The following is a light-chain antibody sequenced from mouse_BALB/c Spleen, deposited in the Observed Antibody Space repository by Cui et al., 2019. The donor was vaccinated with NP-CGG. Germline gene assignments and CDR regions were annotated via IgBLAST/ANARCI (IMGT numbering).Light chain of an antibody. CDR2: GTN. J-gene: IGLJ1*01. CDR3: ALWYSNHWV. Sequence: QAVVTQESALTTSPGKTVTLTCLSSTGAVTTSDYANWVQGKPDHLFTGLIGGTNNRVPGIPARFSGSLIGDKAALTITGAQTEDEAIYFCALWYSNHWVFGGGTKLTVL. CDR1: TGAVTTSDY. V-gene: IGLV1*01.